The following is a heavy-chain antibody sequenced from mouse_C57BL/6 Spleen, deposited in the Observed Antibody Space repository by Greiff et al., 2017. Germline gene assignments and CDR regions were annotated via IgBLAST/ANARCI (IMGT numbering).Heavy chain of an antibody. J-gene: IGHJ2*01. Sequence: VKLVESGAELARPGASVKLSCKASGYTFTSYGISWVKQRTGQGLEWIGEIYPRSGNTYYNEKFKGKATLTADKSSSTAYMELRSLTSEDSAVYFCARDGFYDGYYVGYWGQGTTLTVSS. V-gene: IGHV1-81*01. CDR3: ARDGFYDGYYVGY. D-gene: IGHD2-3*01. CDR1: GYTFTSYG. CDR2: IYPRSGNT.